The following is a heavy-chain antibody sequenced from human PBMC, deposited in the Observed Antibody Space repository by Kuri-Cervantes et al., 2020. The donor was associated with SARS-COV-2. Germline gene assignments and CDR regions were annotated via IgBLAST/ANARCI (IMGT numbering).Heavy chain of an antibody. Sequence: SETLSLTCTVSGDSMSSYYWSWIRQSPGKGLEWIGFIDYSGNTKYNPSLQSRVTVSIDTSKNQFSLKLSSVTAADTAVYYCARAIAAAAPFDYWGQGALVTVSS. CDR2: IDYSGNT. CDR1: GDSMSSYY. J-gene: IGHJ4*02. V-gene: IGHV4-59*01. D-gene: IGHD6-13*01. CDR3: ARAIAAAAPFDY.